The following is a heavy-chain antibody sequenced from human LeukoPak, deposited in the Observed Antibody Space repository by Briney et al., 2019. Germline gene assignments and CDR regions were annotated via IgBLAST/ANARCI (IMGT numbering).Heavy chain of an antibody. CDR1: GASINSGDYY. Sequence: PSETLSLTCTVSGASINSGDYYWNWIRQPPGKGLEWIGYIYYNGYTFYNPSLKSRVTISIDTSKNQFSLKLSSVTAADTAVYYCAREGGHGKFHFASWGQGTLVTVSS. V-gene: IGHV4-30-4*01. D-gene: IGHD3-16*01. CDR2: IYYNGYT. J-gene: IGHJ4*02. CDR3: AREGGHGKFHFAS.